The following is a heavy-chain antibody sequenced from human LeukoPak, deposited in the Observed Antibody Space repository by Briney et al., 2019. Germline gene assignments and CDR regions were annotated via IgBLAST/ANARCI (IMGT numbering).Heavy chain of an antibody. CDR3: AKSDPLGN. CDR1: GFTFSSYA. CDR2: ISGGGGLT. J-gene: IGHJ4*02. Sequence: GGSLRLSCVASGFTFSSYAMSWVRQAPGKGLEWVSGISGGGGLTYSADSVKGRFTISRDDSKNTLYLQMNSLRAGDTAVYYCAKSDPLGNWAQGTLVTVPT. V-gene: IGHV3-23*01.